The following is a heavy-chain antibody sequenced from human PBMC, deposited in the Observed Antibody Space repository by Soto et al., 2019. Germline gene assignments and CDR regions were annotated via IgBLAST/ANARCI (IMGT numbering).Heavy chain of an antibody. V-gene: IGHV3-30*18. CDR1: GFIFINNG. J-gene: IGHJ4*02. CDR2: KSYEENNK. Sequence: GGSLRLSCAASGFIFINNGVHWVRQAPGKGLRLVEIKSYEENNKYQADSVKGRFTIDSNNSKDTLYIQMKSLRVEDTFVYYCAQDRVECGLGEFEYWGQGTLVTVSS. D-gene: IGHD3-16*01. CDR3: AQDRVECGLGEFEY.